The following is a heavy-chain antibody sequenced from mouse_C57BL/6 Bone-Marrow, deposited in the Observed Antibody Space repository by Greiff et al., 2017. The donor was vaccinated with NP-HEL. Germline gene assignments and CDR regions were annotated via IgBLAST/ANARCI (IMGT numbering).Heavy chain of an antibody. V-gene: IGHV1-80*01. Sequence: QVHVKQSGAELVKPGASVKISCKASGYAFSSYWMNWVKQRPGKGLEWIGQIYPGDGDTNYNGKFKGKATLTADKSSSTAYMQLSSLTSEDSAVYFCARGGEAWFAYWGQGTLVTVSA. J-gene: IGHJ3*01. CDR3: ARGGEAWFAY. CDR2: IYPGDGDT. CDR1: GYAFSSYW.